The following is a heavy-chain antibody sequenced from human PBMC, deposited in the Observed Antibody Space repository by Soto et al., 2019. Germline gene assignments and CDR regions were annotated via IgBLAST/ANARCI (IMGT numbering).Heavy chain of an antibody. J-gene: IGHJ6*02. CDR3: ARRVVVAVADTPYYGMGV. V-gene: IGHV5-10-1*01. D-gene: IGHD2-15*01. Sequence: PGESLKISCKGSGYSFTSYWISWVRQMSGKGLEWMGRIDGSGSYTTYSPSFQGHVTMSADKSTSTAYLQWRSLKASDSAMYFCARRVVVAVADTPYYGMGVWGQGTTVTVSS. CDR1: GYSFTSYW. CDR2: IDGSGSYT.